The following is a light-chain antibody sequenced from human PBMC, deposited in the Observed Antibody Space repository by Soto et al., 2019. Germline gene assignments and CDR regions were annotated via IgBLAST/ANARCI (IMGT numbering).Light chain of an antibody. CDR1: QTISNW. V-gene: IGKV1-5*01. Sequence: DIPMTQSPSTLSASVGDRVTITCRASQTISNWLAWYQQKPGKAPKLLIYDASSLKSGVPSRFSGSGSGTEFTLTLSSLQPDDFATYYCQHYKNFPHTFGQGTKLEIK. CDR2: DAS. CDR3: QHYKNFPHT. J-gene: IGKJ2*01.